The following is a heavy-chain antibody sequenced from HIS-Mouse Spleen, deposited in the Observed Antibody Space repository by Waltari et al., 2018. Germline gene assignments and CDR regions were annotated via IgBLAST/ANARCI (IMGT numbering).Heavy chain of an antibody. Sequence: QVQLVESGGGLVQPGRSLRLPCAASGFNFRSYDMHWVRQAPGKGLGWVAVISYDGINKYYADSVKGRFTISRDNSKNTLYLQMNSLRAEDTAVYYCAKDTSGSYSDYWGQGTLVTVSS. J-gene: IGHJ4*02. D-gene: IGHD1-26*01. V-gene: IGHV3-30*18. CDR1: GFNFRSYD. CDR2: ISYDGINK. CDR3: AKDTSGSYSDY.